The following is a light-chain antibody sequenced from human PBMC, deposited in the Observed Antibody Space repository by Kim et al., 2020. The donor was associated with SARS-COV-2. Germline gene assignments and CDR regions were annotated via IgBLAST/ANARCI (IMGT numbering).Light chain of an antibody. CDR3: HQYDTWPPLT. Sequence: SPGERATLSCRASQSVNTNLAWFQQRPGQAPRHLIYGASTRATGVPARFSGRGSGTVFTLTITSLMSEDFAVYYCHQYDTWPPLTFGGGTKVDIK. CDR1: QSVNTN. J-gene: IGKJ4*01. V-gene: IGKV3-15*01. CDR2: GAS.